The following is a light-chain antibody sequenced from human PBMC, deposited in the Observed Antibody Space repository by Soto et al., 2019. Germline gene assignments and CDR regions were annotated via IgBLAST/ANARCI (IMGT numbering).Light chain of an antibody. CDR1: QSISSW. CDR3: QQYNSYSYT. J-gene: IGKJ2*01. CDR2: DAS. Sequence: DIQMTQSPSTLSASVGDRVTITCRASQSISSWLAWYQQKPGKAPKVLMYDASTLESGVPSRFSGSGSGTECTLTSSRVQTDDVATYYCQQYNSYSYTFGQGTKLEIK. V-gene: IGKV1-5*01.